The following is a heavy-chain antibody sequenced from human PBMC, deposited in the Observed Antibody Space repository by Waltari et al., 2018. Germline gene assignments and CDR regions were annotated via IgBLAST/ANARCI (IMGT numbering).Heavy chain of an antibody. CDR2: IYYSGST. J-gene: IGHJ4*02. D-gene: IGHD2-2*01. V-gene: IGHV4-39*01. CDR1: GGSISSSSYY. Sequence: QLQLQESGPGLVKPSEPLSLTCTVSGGSISSSSYYLGWIRQPPGKGLEWIGSIYYSGSTYYNPSLKSRVTISVDTSKNQFSLKLSSVTAADTAVYYCARLSYDQGPAAEEDYWGQGTLVTVSS. CDR3: ARLSYDQGPAAEEDY.